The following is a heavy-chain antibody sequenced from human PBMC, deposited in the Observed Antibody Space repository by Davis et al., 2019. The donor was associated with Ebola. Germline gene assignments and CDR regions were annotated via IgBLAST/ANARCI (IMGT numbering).Heavy chain of an antibody. Sequence: PSETLSLTCTVSGGSISSGDYYWSWIRQPPGKGLEWIGYIYYSGSTYYNPSLKSRVTISVDTSKNQFSLKLSSVTAADTAVYYCARDGPTTVTTDYGMDVWGQGTTVTVSS. CDR2: IYYSGST. CDR1: GGSISSGDYY. CDR3: ARDGPTTVTTDYGMDV. D-gene: IGHD4-17*01. V-gene: IGHV4-30-4*01. J-gene: IGHJ6*02.